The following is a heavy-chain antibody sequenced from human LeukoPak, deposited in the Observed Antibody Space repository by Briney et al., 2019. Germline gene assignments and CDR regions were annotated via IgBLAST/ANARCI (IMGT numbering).Heavy chain of an antibody. J-gene: IGHJ4*02. CDR3: ARGVALHSSSWYFNYYFDY. Sequence: ASVKVSCKASGYTFTSYGISWVRQAPGQGLEWMGWISAYNGNTNYAQKLQGRVTMTTDTSTSTAYMELRSLRSDDTAVYYCARGVALHSSSWYFNYYFDYWGQGTLVTVSS. D-gene: IGHD6-13*01. V-gene: IGHV1-18*01. CDR2: ISAYNGNT. CDR1: GYTFTSYG.